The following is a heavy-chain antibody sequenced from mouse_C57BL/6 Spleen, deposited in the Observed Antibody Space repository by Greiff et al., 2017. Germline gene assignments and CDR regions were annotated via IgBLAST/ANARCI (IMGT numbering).Heavy chain of an antibody. V-gene: IGHV1-54*01. CDR1: GYAFTNYL. CDR2: INPGSGGT. J-gene: IGHJ4*01. Sequence: QVQLQQSGAELVRPGTSVKVSCKASGYAFTNYLIEWVKQRPGQGLEWIGVINPGSGGTNYNEKFKGKATLNADKSSSTAYMQLSSLTSEDSAVYFCARKGYYAMDYWGQGTSVTVSS. CDR3: ARKGYYAMDY.